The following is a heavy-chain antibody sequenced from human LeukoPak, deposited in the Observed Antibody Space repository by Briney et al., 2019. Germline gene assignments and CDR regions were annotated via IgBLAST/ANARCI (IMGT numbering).Heavy chain of an antibody. J-gene: IGHJ4*02. V-gene: IGHV4-59*01. D-gene: IGHD3-3*01. CDR2: IYYSGST. CDR3: ARRHYDFWSGPFDY. CDR1: GGSISSYY. Sequence: SETLSLTCTDSGGSISSYYWSWIRQPPGKGLEWIGYIYYSGSTNYNPSLKSRVTISVDTSKNQFSLKLSSVTAADTAVYYCARRHYDFWSGPFDYWGQGTLVTVSS.